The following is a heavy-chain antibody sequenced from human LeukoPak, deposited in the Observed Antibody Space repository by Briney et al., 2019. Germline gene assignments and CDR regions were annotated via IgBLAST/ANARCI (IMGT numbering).Heavy chain of an antibody. D-gene: IGHD5-18*01. Sequence: PGGSLRLSCSASGFTFSSYAMQWVRQAPGKGLEYVSGISSNGGSTYYADSVKGRFTISRDNSKNTLYLQMSSLRTEDTAAYYCVKDLRPWIQIGLTIEYWGQGTLVTVSS. CDR2: ISSNGGST. CDR3: VKDLRPWIQIGLTIEY. V-gene: IGHV3-64D*09. J-gene: IGHJ4*02. CDR1: GFTFSSYA.